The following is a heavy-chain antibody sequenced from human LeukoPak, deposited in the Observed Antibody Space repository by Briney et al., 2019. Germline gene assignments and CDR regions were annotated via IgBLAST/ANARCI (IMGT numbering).Heavy chain of an antibody. CDR1: DDSISSGAYS. CDR3: AREIAAAGTRVFDY. V-gene: IGHV4-31*03. J-gene: IGHJ4*02. D-gene: IGHD6-13*01. CDR2: IYYSGST. Sequence: SETLSLTCTVSDDSISSGAYSWVWVRQHPGKGLEWIGYIYYSGSTYYNPSLKSRVTISLDTSKNQFSLRLSSVTAADTAVYYCAREIAAAGTRVFDYWGQGTLVTVSS.